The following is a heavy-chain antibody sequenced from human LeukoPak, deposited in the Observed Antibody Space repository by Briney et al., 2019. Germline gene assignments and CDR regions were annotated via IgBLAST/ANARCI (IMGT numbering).Heavy chain of an antibody. CDR2: ISYDGSNK. CDR1: GFTFSDYA. D-gene: IGHD6-13*01. CDR3: ARDTGPYSSSWDYFDY. J-gene: IGHJ4*02. Sequence: GGSLRLSCAASGFTFSDYAMSWVRQAPGKGLEWVAVISYDGSNKYYADSVKGRFTISRDNSKNTLYLQMNSLRAEDTAVYYCARDTGPYSSSWDYFDYWGQGTLVTVSS. V-gene: IGHV3-30*01.